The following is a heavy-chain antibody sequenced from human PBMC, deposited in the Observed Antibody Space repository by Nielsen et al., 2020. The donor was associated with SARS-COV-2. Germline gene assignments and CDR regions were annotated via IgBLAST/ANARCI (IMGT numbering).Heavy chain of an antibody. V-gene: IGHV3-74*01. CDR2: INSDGSST. D-gene: IGHD6-19*01. CDR3: ARASYSSGWYYGY. Sequence: GGSLRLSCAASGFTFSSYWLHWVRQAPGKGLVWVSRINSDGSSTSYADSVKGRFTISRDNAKNTLYLQMNSLRTEDTAVYYCARASYSSGWYYGYWGQGTLVTVSS. J-gene: IGHJ4*02. CDR1: GFTFSSYW.